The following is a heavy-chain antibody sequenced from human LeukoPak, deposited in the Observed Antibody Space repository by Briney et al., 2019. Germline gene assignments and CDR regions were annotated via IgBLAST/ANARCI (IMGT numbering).Heavy chain of an antibody. Sequence: SETLSLTCAVSGYSISSGYYWGWIRQPPGKGLEWIGSIYHSGSTYYNPSLKSRVTISVDTSKNQFSLKLSSVTAADTAVYYCARLYYYDSSGYYWFDPWGQGTLVTVPS. CDR3: ARLYYYDSSGYYWFDP. D-gene: IGHD3-22*01. V-gene: IGHV4-38-2*01. CDR1: GYSISSGYY. J-gene: IGHJ5*02. CDR2: IYHSGST.